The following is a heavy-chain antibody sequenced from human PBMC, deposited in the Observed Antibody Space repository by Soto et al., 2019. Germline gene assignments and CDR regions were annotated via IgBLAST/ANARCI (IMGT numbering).Heavy chain of an antibody. J-gene: IGHJ6*02. CDR1: GYSISSGYY. Sequence: SETLSLTCSVSGYSISSGYYWGWIRQPPGKGLEWIGSIYHSGSTYYNPSLKSRVTISVDTSKNQFSLKLSSVTAADTAVYYCARDGVLRFLEWLPYYYGMDVWGQGTTVTVSS. CDR3: ARDGVLRFLEWLPYYYGMDV. CDR2: IYHSGST. V-gene: IGHV4-38-2*02. D-gene: IGHD3-3*01.